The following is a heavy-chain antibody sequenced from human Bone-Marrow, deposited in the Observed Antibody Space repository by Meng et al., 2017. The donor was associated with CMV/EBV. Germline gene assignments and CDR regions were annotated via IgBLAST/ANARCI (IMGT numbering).Heavy chain of an antibody. J-gene: IGHJ5*02. Sequence: SGPTLVKPTQTLTLTCTFSGFSLSTSGMCVSWVRQPPGKALEWLALIYWNDDKRYSPSLKSRLTITKDTSKNQVVLTMTNMDPVDTATYYCAHRFSSGWYGLGWFDPWGQGTLVTVSS. CDR2: IYWNDDK. CDR1: GFSLSTSGMC. V-gene: IGHV2-5*08. D-gene: IGHD6-19*01. CDR3: AHRFSSGWYGLGWFDP.